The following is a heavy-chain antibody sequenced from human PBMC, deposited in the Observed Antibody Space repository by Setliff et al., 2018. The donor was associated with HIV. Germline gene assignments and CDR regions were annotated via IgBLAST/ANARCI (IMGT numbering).Heavy chain of an antibody. Sequence: SETLSLTCTVSGGSITNYYWSWIRQPPGKGLEWIGFIYYSGSPNYNPSLKSRVTISVDTSKHQFSLKLSSVTAADTAVYYCARHARSITMTTDWYFDLWGRGTLVTVSS. V-gene: IGHV4-59*08. J-gene: IGHJ2*01. CDR1: GGSITNYY. D-gene: IGHD3-22*01. CDR3: ARHARSITMTTDWYFDL. CDR2: IYYSGSP.